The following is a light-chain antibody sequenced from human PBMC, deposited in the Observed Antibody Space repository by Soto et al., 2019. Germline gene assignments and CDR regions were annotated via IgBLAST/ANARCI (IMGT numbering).Light chain of an antibody. CDR2: GAS. Sequence: DIVLTQSPATLSLSPGERATLSCRASQSIDRYLAWYQQKPGQAPRLLIYGASTRATGIPARFSGSGSGTEFTLTISSLQSEDFAVYYCQQYNNWPRTFGQGTKVDIK. CDR1: QSIDRY. J-gene: IGKJ1*01. V-gene: IGKV3-15*01. CDR3: QQYNNWPRT.